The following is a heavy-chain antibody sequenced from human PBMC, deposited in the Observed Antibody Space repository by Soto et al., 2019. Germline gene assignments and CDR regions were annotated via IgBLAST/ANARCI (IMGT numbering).Heavy chain of an antibody. V-gene: IGHV1-69*06. CDR3: ARSNYCSSTSCSPAFDY. CDR2: IIPIFGTA. J-gene: IGHJ4*02. Sequence: SVKVSCKASGGTFSSYAISWVRQAPGQGLEWMGGIIPIFGTANYAQKFQGRVTITADKSTSTAYMEMSSLRSEDTAVYYCARSNYCSSTSCSPAFDYWGQGTLVTVSS. CDR1: GGTFSSYA. D-gene: IGHD2-2*01.